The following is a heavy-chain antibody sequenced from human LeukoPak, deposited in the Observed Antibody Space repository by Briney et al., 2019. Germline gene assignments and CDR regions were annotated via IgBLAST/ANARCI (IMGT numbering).Heavy chain of an antibody. D-gene: IGHD3/OR15-3a*01. V-gene: IGHV4-61*05. J-gene: IGHJ4*02. CDR3: ARGGLANYFDY. Sequence: SETLSLTCTVSGGSISSSTYYWGWIRQPPGKGLEWIGHIYGSGSTNYNPSLKSRVTISVDTSKNQFSLKLTSVTAADTAVYYCARGGLANYFDYWGQGTLVPVSS. CDR1: GGSISSSTYY. CDR2: IYGSGST.